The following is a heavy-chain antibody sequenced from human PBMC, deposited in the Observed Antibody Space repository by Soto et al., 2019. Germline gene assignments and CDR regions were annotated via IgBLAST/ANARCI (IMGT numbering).Heavy chain of an antibody. Sequence: QVQLQESGPGLVKPSETLSLTCTVSGGSVSSGTYYWSWTRQPPGKGLEWIGSIYYRGSTNYNPSLKSRVTISVDTSKNQFSLKLSSVTAADTAVYYCARDLSADYWGQGTLVTVSS. V-gene: IGHV4-61*01. J-gene: IGHJ4*02. CDR3: ARDLSADY. CDR2: IYYRGST. CDR1: GGSVSSGTYY. D-gene: IGHD6-19*01.